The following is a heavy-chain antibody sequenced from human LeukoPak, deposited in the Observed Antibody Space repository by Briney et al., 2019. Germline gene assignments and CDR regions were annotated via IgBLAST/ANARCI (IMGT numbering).Heavy chain of an antibody. D-gene: IGHD4-11*01. V-gene: IGHV3-64*01. CDR1: GFTFSSYA. CDR3: ARINYRPIIKFFDF. Sequence: GGSLRLSCAASGFTFSSYAMHWVRQAPGKGLEYVAAISSNGGSTYYANSVKGRFTISRDNSKNTLYLQMGSLRAEDMAVYYCARINYRPIIKFFDFWGQGTLVTVSS. J-gene: IGHJ4*02. CDR2: ISSNGGST.